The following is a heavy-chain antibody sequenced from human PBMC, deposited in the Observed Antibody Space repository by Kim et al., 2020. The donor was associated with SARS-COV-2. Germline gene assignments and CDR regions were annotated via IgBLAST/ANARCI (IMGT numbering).Heavy chain of an antibody. CDR2: ISAYNGNT. Sequence: ASVKVSCKASGYTFTSYGISWVRQAPGQGLEWMGWISAYNGNTNYAQKLQGRVTMTTDTSTSTAYMELRSLRSDDTAVYYCARVFSSYPWNYFDYWGQGTLVTVSS. J-gene: IGHJ4*02. D-gene: IGHD6-6*01. V-gene: IGHV1-18*01. CDR3: ARVFSSYPWNYFDY. CDR1: GYTFTSYG.